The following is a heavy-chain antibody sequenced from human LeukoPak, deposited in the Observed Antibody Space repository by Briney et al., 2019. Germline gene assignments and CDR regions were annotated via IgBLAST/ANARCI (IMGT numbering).Heavy chain of an antibody. J-gene: IGHJ5*02. D-gene: IGHD5-18*01. CDR2: INHSGST. V-gene: IGHV4-34*01. CDR3: ARGRRKLWLHSWFDP. Sequence: PSETLSLTCAVYCGSFSGYYWSWIRQPPGKGLEWIGEINHSGSTNYNPSLKSRVTISVDTSKNQFSLKLSSVTAADTAVYYCARGRRKLWLHSWFDPWGQGTLVTVSS. CDR1: CGSFSGYY.